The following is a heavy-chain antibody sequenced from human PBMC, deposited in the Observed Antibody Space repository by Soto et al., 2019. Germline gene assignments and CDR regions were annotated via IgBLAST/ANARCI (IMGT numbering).Heavy chain of an antibody. Sequence: PSETLSLTCTVSGGSITRYYWSWLRQPPGKELEWIGSVYFIGSTNYNPSLKSRVTISVDTSKNQFSLNLNSVTTADTAVYYCATGGPPYYCDPRGWFDPWGQGTRVTVCS. CDR3: ATGGPPYYCDPRGWFDP. CDR2: VYFIGST. V-gene: IGHV4-59*01. J-gene: IGHJ5*02. D-gene: IGHD3-22*01. CDR1: GGSITRYY.